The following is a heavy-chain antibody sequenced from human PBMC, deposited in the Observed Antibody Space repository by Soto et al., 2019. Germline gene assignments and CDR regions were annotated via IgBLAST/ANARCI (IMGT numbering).Heavy chain of an antibody. CDR2: IKQDGSEK. Sequence: GGSLRLSCAASGFTFSSYWMSWVRQAPGKGLEWVANIKQDGSEKYYVDSVKGRFTISRDNAKNSLYLQMNSLRAEDTAVYYCARGEIDILTGYYDYWGQGTLVTVSS. CDR3: ARGEIDILTGYYDY. CDR1: GFTFSSYW. D-gene: IGHD3-9*01. J-gene: IGHJ4*02. V-gene: IGHV3-7*01.